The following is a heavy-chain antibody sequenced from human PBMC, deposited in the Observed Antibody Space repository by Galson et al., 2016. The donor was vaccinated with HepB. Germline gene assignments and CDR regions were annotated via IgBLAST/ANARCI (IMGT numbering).Heavy chain of an antibody. Sequence: SETLSLTCTVSAASITNFYWSWIRQSPEKALEWIGYVHYSGSTNYNPSLKSRVTISLDTSKIQFSLTLRSVTAADTAVYYCARDRSYYDSSFGYWGPGTLVTVSS. CDR2: VHYSGST. V-gene: IGHV4-59*01. D-gene: IGHD3-22*01. CDR3: ARDRSYYDSSFGY. CDR1: AASITNFY. J-gene: IGHJ4*02.